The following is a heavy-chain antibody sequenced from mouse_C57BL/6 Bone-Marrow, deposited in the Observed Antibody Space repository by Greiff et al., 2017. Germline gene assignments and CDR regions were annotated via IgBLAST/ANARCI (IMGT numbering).Heavy chain of an antibody. V-gene: IGHV1-85*01. D-gene: IGHD1-1*01. CDR1: GYTFTSYD. CDR2: IYPRDGST. J-gene: IGHJ1*03. Sequence: QVQLQQSGPELVKPGASVKLSCKASGYTFTSYDINWVKQRPGQGLEWIGWIYPRDGSTKYNEKFKGKATLTVDTSSSTAYMELHSLTSEDSAVYFCAREDGSSYWYFDVWGTGTTVTVSS. CDR3: AREDGSSYWYFDV.